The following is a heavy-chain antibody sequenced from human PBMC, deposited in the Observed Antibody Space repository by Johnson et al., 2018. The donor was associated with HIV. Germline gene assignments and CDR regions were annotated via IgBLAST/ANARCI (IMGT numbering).Heavy chain of an antibody. CDR2: VYSGGST. Sequence: VQLVESGGGLVQPGGSLRLSCAASGFTVSSNYMSWVRQAPEMGLVWVSIVYSGGSTDYADSLKGRFTISRDNSKNTLYLQMKSLRAEDTAVYYCARGRGPRGAFDIWGQGTMVTVSS. D-gene: IGHD3-16*01. CDR1: GFTVSSNY. V-gene: IGHV3-66*02. CDR3: ARGRGPRGAFDI. J-gene: IGHJ3*02.